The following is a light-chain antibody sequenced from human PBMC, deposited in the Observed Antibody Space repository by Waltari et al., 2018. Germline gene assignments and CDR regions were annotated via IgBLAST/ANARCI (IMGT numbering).Light chain of an antibody. J-gene: IGLJ2*01. CDR1: SCDVVGYNY. CDR3: CSYAGSYTLV. Sequence: QSALTQPRSVSGSPGQSVTISRTGTSCDVVGYNYISWYQQHPGKAPKLMIYDVSKRPSGVPDRFSGSKSGNTASLTISGLQAEDEADYYCCSYAGSYTLVFGGGTKLTVL. V-gene: IGLV2-11*01. CDR2: DVS.